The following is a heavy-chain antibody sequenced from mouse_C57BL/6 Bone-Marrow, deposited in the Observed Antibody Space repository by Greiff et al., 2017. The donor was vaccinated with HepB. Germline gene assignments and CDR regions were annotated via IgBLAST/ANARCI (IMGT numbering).Heavy chain of an antibody. Sequence: QVQLQQPGAELVRPGTSVKLSCKASGYTFTSYWMHWVKQRPGQGLEWIGVIDPSDSYTNYNQKFKGKATLTVDTSSSTAYMQLSSLTSEDSAVYYCARCNWEDYWGQGTTLTVSS. D-gene: IGHD4-1*01. V-gene: IGHV1-59*01. CDR3: ARCNWEDY. CDR1: GYTFTSYW. CDR2: IDPSDSYT. J-gene: IGHJ2*01.